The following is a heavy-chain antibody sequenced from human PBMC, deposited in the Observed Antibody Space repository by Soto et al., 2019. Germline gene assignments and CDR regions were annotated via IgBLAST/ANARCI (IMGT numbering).Heavy chain of an antibody. Sequence: SETLSLTCAVYGGSFSGNSWTWIRQSPGKGLEWIGDINHSGRVNYSPSLKSRVTISLGTSKNQFSLTLSAVTAADTAMYYCSTRAYDTNGYYRFDPWGQGTLVTVSS. CDR2: INHSGRV. CDR3: STRAYDTNGYYRFDP. J-gene: IGHJ5*01. D-gene: IGHD3-22*01. CDR1: GGSFSGNS. V-gene: IGHV4-34*01.